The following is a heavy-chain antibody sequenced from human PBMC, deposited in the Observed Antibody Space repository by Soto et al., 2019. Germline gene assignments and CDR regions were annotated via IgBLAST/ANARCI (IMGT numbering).Heavy chain of an antibody. V-gene: IGHV4-4*02. CDR3: ARSISYRWGY. CDR1: DDNIGADCC. Sequence: VPQSHPYTVSDDNIGADCCRRRVRQPPGKGLEWIGEVHHSGITNYIQSLKSRVAMSVDKSNNQVSLELTSVAAAVTAVYYCARSISYRWGYWGQRTLVNVSS. J-gene: IGHJ4*02. CDR2: VHHSGIT. D-gene: IGHD3-16*02.